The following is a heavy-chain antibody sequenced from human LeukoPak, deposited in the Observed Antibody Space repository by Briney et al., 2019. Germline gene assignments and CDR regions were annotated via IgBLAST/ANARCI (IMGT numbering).Heavy chain of an antibody. Sequence: SETLSLTCTVSGGFISSGSYYWSWIRQPAGKGLEWIGRIYTSGSTNYNPSLKSRVTISVDTSKNQFSLKLSSVTAADTAVYYCASQYCSSTSCRNNPFDYWGQGTLVTVSS. CDR1: GGFISSGSYY. V-gene: IGHV4-61*02. CDR3: ASQYCSSTSCRNNPFDY. J-gene: IGHJ4*02. D-gene: IGHD2-2*01. CDR2: IYTSGST.